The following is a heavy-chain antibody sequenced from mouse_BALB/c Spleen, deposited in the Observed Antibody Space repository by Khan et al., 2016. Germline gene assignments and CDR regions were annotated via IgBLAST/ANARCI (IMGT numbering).Heavy chain of an antibody. CDR2: IDPYNDGT. D-gene: IGHD2-4*01. Sequence: IQLQQSGPELVKPGASVKMSCKSSGYTFTSYVMHWVKQKPGQGLEWIGYIDPYNDGTKYNEKFKGKATLTSDKSSSTVYMELSRLTSEDSAVYYCSMSDYTETYFDYWGQGTTLTVSS. J-gene: IGHJ2*01. V-gene: IGHV1S136*01. CDR1: GYTFTSYV. CDR3: SMSDYTETYFDY.